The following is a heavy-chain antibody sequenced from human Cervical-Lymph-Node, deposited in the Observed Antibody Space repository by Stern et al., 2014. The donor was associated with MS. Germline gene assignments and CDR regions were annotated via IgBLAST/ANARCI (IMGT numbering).Heavy chain of an antibody. CDR2: NTSSRSTI. V-gene: IGHV3-48*02. J-gene: IGHJ6*02. Sequence: EVQLVESGGGLVQPGGSLRLSCAASGFTFSSYSMNWVRQAPGKGLEWISYNTSSRSTIYYADSVKGRFTISRDNAKNSLYLQMNSLRDEDTAVYYCARANYDFWSGNSSFQRYYYGMDVWGQGTTVTVSS. CDR1: GFTFSSYS. D-gene: IGHD3-3*01. CDR3: ARANYDFWSGNSSFQRYYYGMDV.